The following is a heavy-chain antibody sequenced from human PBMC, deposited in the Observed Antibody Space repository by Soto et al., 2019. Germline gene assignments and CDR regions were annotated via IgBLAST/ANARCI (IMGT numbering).Heavy chain of an antibody. Sequence: GGSLRLSCTASGFTFGDYAMSWVRQAPGKWLEWVGFIRSKPYGGTTEYAASVKGRFTISRDDSKSIAYLQMNSLKTEDTAVYYCTRDRISQYQLLRTFYYYYGMDVWGKGTTVTVSS. V-gene: IGHV3-49*04. CDR2: IRSKPYGGTT. CDR3: TRDRISQYQLLRTFYYYYGMDV. J-gene: IGHJ6*04. D-gene: IGHD2-2*01. CDR1: GFTFGDYA.